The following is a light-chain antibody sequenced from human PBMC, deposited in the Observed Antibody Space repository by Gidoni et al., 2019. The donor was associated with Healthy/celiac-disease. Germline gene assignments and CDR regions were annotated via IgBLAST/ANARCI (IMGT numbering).Light chain of an antibody. CDR2: GAS. J-gene: IGKJ1*01. Sequence: IVMTQSPATLSVSPGERATLSCRASQSVSSNLAWYQKKTGQAPRLLIYGASTRATGIPARFSGSGSGTEFTITISSLQSEDFAVYYCQQYNNWPTWTFGQGTKVEIK. CDR3: QQYNNWPTWT. V-gene: IGKV3-15*01. CDR1: QSVSSN.